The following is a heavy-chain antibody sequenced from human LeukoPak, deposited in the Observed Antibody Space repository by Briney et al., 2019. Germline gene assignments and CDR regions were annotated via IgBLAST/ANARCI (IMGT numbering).Heavy chain of an antibody. CDR2: IHHSGET. Sequence: PSETLTLTCTDSGGPTNGHYWSWIRQPPGNGLEWIADIHHSGETNYSPSVKSRVTISLDTSNNQISLKLSSVTAADTALYYCARHAAAAAPGYPFDSWGQGTLVAVSS. J-gene: IGHJ4*02. V-gene: IGHV4-59*08. CDR3: ARHAAAAAPGYPFDS. D-gene: IGHD6-13*01. CDR1: GGPTNGHY.